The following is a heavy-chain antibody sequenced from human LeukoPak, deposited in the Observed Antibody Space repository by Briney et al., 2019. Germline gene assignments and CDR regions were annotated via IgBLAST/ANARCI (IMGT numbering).Heavy chain of an antibody. V-gene: IGHV4-31*03. J-gene: IGHJ3*02. D-gene: IGHD3-22*01. CDR3: ARTTRYYDSSGYYLLDAFDI. CDR1: GDPISSGGYY. CDR2: IYYSGST. Sequence: SETLSLTCTVSGDPISSGGYYWSWIRQHPGKGLEWIRYIYYSGSTYYNPSLKSRVTISVDTSKNQFSLKLSSVTAADTAVYYCARTTRYYDSSGYYLLDAFDIWGQGTMVTVSS.